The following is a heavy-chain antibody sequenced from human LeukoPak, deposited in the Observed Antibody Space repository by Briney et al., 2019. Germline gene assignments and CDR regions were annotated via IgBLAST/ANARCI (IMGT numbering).Heavy chain of an antibody. Sequence: SETLSLTCTVSGGSIISSDYHWGWIRQPPGKGLEWIGEINHSGSTNYNPSLKSRVTISVDTSKNQFSLKLSSVTAADTAVYYCARDRRRQWLVRTAFDIWGQGTMVTVSS. CDR1: GGSIISSDYH. D-gene: IGHD6-19*01. J-gene: IGHJ3*02. V-gene: IGHV4-39*07. CDR3: ARDRRRQWLVRTAFDI. CDR2: INHSGST.